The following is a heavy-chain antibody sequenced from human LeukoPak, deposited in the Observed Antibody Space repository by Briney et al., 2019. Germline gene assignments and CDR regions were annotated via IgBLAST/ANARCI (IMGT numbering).Heavy chain of an antibody. J-gene: IGHJ4*02. V-gene: IGHV1-8*01. CDR3: ARVDGSPDY. CDR2: MNTKSGNT. CDR1: GYSFTSLD. Sequence: ASVKVSCKASGYSFTSLDINWVRQATGQGLEWMGWMNTKSGNTGHAQKFRGRVTITRNTSTNTVYMELSSLRSEDTAVYYCARVDGSPDYWGQGTLVTVFS. D-gene: IGHD2-15*01.